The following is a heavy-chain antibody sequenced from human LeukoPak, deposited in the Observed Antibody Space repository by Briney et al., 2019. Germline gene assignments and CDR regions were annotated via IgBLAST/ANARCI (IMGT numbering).Heavy chain of an antibody. Sequence: ASVKVSCKASGYTFTSYGISWVRRAPGQGLEWMGWISAYNHNTNYAQKFQGRVTMTIDTSTTTVYMELRSLRSDDTAIYYCARDLMYCDTMSCYDGDFDYWGQGTPVTVSS. J-gene: IGHJ4*02. CDR3: ARDLMYCDTMSCYDGDFDY. CDR2: ISAYNHNT. V-gene: IGHV1-18*01. D-gene: IGHD2-2*01. CDR1: GYTFTSYG.